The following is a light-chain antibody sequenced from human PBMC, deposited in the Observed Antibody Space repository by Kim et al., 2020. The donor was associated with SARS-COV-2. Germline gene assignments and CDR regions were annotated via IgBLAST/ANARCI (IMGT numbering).Light chain of an antibody. CDR2: KTS. J-gene: IGKJ4*01. CDR3: QQYNSNPLT. CDR1: QSISSW. V-gene: IGKV1-5*03. Sequence: SASVADRVTITCRASQSISSWLAWYQQKPGKAPKLLIYKTSALESGVPSRFSGSGSGTEFTLTISSLQPDDFATYYCQQYNSNPLTFGGGTKVEI.